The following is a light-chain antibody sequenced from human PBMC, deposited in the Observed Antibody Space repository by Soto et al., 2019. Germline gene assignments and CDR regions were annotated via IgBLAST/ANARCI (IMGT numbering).Light chain of an antibody. Sequence: EIVLTQSPGTLSLSPGERATLSCRASQSVRSSYLAWFQQKPGQAPRLLIYGASSRATGIPDRFSGSESGTDFTLTISRLEPEDFAVYYCQQYGSTPKTFGQGTKLEIE. J-gene: IGKJ2*01. V-gene: IGKV3-20*01. CDR2: GAS. CDR3: QQYGSTPKT. CDR1: QSVRSSY.